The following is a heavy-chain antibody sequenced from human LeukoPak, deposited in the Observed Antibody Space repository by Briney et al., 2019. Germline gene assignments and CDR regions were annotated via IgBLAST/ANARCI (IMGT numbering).Heavy chain of an antibody. V-gene: IGHV4-30-2*01. CDR1: GVSISGGGYS. D-gene: IGHD3-10*01. CDR2: IYHSGST. CDR3: ARGRVLLWFGELQRPGAFDI. Sequence: PSETLSLTCAVSGVSISGGGYSWSWIRQPPGKVREWIGYIYHSGSTYYNPSLKSRVTISVDRSKNQRSLKLSSVTAADTAVYYCARGRVLLWFGELQRPGAFDIWGQGTMVTVSS. J-gene: IGHJ3*02.